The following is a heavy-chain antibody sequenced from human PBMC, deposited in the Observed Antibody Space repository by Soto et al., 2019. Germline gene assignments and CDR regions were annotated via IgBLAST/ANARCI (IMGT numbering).Heavy chain of an antibody. D-gene: IGHD2-2*01. CDR3: ARAGCSSTSCFDY. CDR1: GGSISSGDYY. J-gene: IGHJ4*02. Sequence: SETLSLTCTVSGGSISSGDYYWSWIRQTPGKGLEGIGYIYYSGSTYYNPSLKSRVTISVDTSKNQFSLKLSAVTAPDTAAYYCARAGCSSTSCFDYWGQGTVVTV. V-gene: IGHV4-30-4*01. CDR2: IYYSGST.